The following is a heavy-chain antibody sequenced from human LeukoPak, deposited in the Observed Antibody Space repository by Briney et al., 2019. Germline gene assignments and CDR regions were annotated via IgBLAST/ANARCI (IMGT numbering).Heavy chain of an antibody. CDR2: IYSGGST. CDR1: GFTVSSNY. CDR3: ARDGVRAGSSDGMDV. V-gene: IGHV3-53*01. J-gene: IGHJ6*02. Sequence: GGSLRLSCAASGFTVSSNYVSWVRQAPGKGLEWVSVIYSGGSTYYADSVKGRFTISRDNSKNTLYLQMNSLRAEDTAVYYCARDGVRAGSSDGMDVWGQGTTVTVSS. D-gene: IGHD2-8*01.